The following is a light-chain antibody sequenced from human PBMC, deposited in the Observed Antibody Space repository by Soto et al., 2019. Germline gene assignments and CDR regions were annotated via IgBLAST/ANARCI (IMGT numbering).Light chain of an antibody. V-gene: IGKV1D-8*03. Sequence: VIWMTQSPSLLSSFTGDRVALWCRMSQGISSYLAWYQQKPGKAPELLIYAASTLQSGVPSRFSGSGSGTDFSLTISSLKPEDFETYSCQQSFSTPQTFGQGTKVYIK. CDR3: QQSFSTPQT. J-gene: IGKJ1*01. CDR2: AAS. CDR1: QGISSY.